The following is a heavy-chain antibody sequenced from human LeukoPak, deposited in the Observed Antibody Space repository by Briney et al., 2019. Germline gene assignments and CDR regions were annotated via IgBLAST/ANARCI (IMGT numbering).Heavy chain of an antibody. D-gene: IGHD3-10*01. CDR2: ISSSSTYI. CDR3: ARDYGSGNYFLYFDS. V-gene: IGHV3-21*01. Sequence: GGSLRLSCSASGFTVVSYTMNWVRQAPGKGLELVSCISSSSTYIYYADSVKGRFTISRDNAKNSLSLQMNSLRAEDTAVYYCARDYGSGNYFLYFDSWGQGTLVTVSS. J-gene: IGHJ4*02. CDR1: GFTVVSYT.